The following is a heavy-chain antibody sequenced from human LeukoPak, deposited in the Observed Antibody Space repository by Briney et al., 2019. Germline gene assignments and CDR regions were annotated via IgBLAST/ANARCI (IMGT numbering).Heavy chain of an antibody. CDR2: ISASGGST. D-gene: IGHD5-12*01. Sequence: GGSLRLSCAASGFTFSSYAMSWVRQAPGKGLDWVSAISASGGSTSYADSVKGRFIISRDNSKNTLYLQMNSLRAVDTAVYYCASQTSGYSGYSSHYWGQGTLVTVSS. J-gene: IGHJ4*02. CDR1: GFTFSSYA. V-gene: IGHV3-23*01. CDR3: ASQTSGYSGYSSHY.